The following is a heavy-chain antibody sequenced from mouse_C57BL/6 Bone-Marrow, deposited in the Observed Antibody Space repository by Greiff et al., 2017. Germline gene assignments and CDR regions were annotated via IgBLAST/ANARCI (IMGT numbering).Heavy chain of an antibody. V-gene: IGHV1-19*01. CDR1: GYTFTDYY. Sequence: VQLQQSGPVLVKPGASVKMSCKASGYTFTDYYMNWVKQSPGKSLEWIGVINPYNGGTSYNQKFKGKATLTVDKSSSTAYMELNSLTSEDSAVYYCARSTVLYWYFDVWGTGTTVTVSS. J-gene: IGHJ1*03. D-gene: IGHD1-1*01. CDR2: INPYNGGT. CDR3: ARSTVLYWYFDV.